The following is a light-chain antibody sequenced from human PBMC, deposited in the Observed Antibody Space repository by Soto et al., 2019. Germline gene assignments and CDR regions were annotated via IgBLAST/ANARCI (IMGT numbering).Light chain of an antibody. Sequence: DIQMTQSPSSLSASVGDRVTITCRASQSSSSYLNWYQQKPGKAPKLLIYAASSSQSGVPSRFSGSGSGTDFTLTISSLQPEDFATYYCQQSYSTMYTFGQGTKLEIK. CDR1: QSSSSY. J-gene: IGKJ2*01. CDR2: AAS. V-gene: IGKV1-39*01. CDR3: QQSYSTMYT.